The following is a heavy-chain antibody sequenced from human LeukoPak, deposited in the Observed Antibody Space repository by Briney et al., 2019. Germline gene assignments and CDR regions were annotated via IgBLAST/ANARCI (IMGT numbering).Heavy chain of an antibody. CDR1: GGTFSIYA. D-gene: IGHD1-14*01. J-gene: IGHJ4*02. CDR3: ARVEEWGTSEFDY. Sequence: EASVTVSFTASGGTFSIYAISWVRQAPGQGLEWMGGIIPIFGTANYAQKFQGRVTITADESTSTAYMELSSLRSEDTAVYYCARVEEWGTSEFDYWGQGTLVTVSS. CDR2: IIPIFGTA. V-gene: IGHV1-69*13.